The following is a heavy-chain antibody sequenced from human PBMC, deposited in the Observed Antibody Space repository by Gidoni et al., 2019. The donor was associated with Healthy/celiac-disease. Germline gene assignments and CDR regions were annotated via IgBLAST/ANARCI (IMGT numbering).Heavy chain of an antibody. Sequence: VESGGGVVQPGRSLRLSCAASGFTFSSYGMHWVRQAPGKGLEWVAVIPYDGSNKYYAASVKGRFTISRDNSKNTLYLQMNSLRAEDTAVYYCARSWGDHYGDLAAFDIWGQGTMVTVSS. V-gene: IGHV3-30*03. CDR1: GFTFSSYG. CDR2: IPYDGSNK. D-gene: IGHD4-17*01. CDR3: ARSWGDHYGDLAAFDI. J-gene: IGHJ3*02.